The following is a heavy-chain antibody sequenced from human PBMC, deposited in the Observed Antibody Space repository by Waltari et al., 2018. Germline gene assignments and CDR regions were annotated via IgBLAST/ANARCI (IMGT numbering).Heavy chain of an antibody. D-gene: IGHD4-4*01. CDR3: ARGRGLQGFNFYYDMDV. CDR1: GGFVNYLY. CDR2: VFSSGST. J-gene: IGHJ6*03. V-gene: IGHV4-4*07. Sequence: QVHLQASGPGRLKPSETLSLPCTVSGGFVNYLYWSWIRRTAGKGLEWIGRVFSSGSTNYNSSLKSRVTMSVDTSKNQISLKLTSVTAADTGIYYCARGRGLQGFNFYYDMDVWGKGSAVTVSS.